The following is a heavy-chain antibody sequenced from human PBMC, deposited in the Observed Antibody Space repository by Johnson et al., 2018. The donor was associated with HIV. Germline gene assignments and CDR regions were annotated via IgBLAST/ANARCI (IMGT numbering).Heavy chain of an antibody. Sequence: EVQLVESGGGLIQPGGSLRLSCAASGFSVRTNYMSWVRQAPGKGLEWVSVIYSDGTTSFAQSVKGRFSISRDVSKNILYLQMHSLRTEDTAYYYCARARPGIYDAFDLWGQGTKVTISS. D-gene: IGHD1-26*01. CDR2: IYSDGTT. CDR1: GFSVRTNY. V-gene: IGHV3-53*01. J-gene: IGHJ3*01. CDR3: ARARPGIYDAFDL.